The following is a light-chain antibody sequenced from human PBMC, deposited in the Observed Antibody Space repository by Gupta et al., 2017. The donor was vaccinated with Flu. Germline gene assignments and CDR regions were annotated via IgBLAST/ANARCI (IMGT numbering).Light chain of an antibody. J-gene: IGKJ2*01. CDR2: SAS. CDR3: QQYGSTRVYT. Sequence: TLSLSPGESATLSCRASQSINLNYVAWFQLKSGQAPRLLIYSASSRATGIPDRFSDGGSGTDFTLTISRREPEDFAVYYCQQYGSTRVYTFGQGTRLENK. CDR1: QSINLNY. V-gene: IGKV3-20*01.